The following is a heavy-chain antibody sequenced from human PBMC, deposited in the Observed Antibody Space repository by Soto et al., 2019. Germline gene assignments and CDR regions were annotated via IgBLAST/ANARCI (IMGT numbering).Heavy chain of an antibody. J-gene: IGHJ6*02. V-gene: IGHV1-69*13. CDR1: GGTFSSYA. CDR3: ARDTSLADYYYYGMDV. CDR2: IIPIFGTA. D-gene: IGHD3-3*02. Sequence: GAPVKVSCKASGGTFSSYAISWVRQAPGQGLEWMGGIIPIFGTANYAQKFQGRVTITADESTSTAYIELSSLRSEDTAVYYCARDTSLADYYYYGMDVWGQGTTVTVSS.